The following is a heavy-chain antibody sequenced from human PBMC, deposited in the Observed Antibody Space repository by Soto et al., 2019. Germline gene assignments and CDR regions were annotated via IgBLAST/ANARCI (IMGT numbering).Heavy chain of an antibody. CDR2: ISSSSSYT. J-gene: IGHJ4*02. CDR1: GFTFSDYY. D-gene: IGHD3-22*01. V-gene: IGHV3-11*06. Sequence: KPGGSLRLSCAASGFTFSDYYMSWIRQAPGKGLEWVSYISSSSSYTNYADSVKGRFTISRDNAKNSLYLQMNSLRAEDTAVYYCARNYDSSGYYAEYYFDYWGQGTLVTVSS. CDR3: ARNYDSSGYYAEYYFDY.